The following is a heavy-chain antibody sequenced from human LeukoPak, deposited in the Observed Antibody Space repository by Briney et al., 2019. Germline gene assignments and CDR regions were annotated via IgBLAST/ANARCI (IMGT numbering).Heavy chain of an antibody. CDR3: ASLPTDLLRGVIISQDY. CDR2: ISYSGNA. CDR1: GGSVSSSKYL. Sequence: PSETLSLTCAVSGGSVSSSKYLWGWIRQPPGKELEWIGSISYSGNADYNPSLRSRVTLSVDTSKNQFSLKLTSVTAADSAVYYCASLPTDLLRGVIISQDYWGQGTLVTVSS. V-gene: IGHV4-39*07. J-gene: IGHJ4*02. D-gene: IGHD3-10*01.